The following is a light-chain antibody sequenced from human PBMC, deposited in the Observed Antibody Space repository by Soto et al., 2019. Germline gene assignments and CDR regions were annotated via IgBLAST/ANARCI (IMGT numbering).Light chain of an antibody. V-gene: IGKV3-11*01. Sequence: EIVLTQSPATLSLSPGERATLSCRASQSVSSYLAWYEQKPGQAPRLLIYDASNRATGIPARFSGSGSGTDSTITISSLEHEDSAVYYCQHDSNWPLTFGGGTKVEIK. CDR1: QSVSSY. CDR2: DAS. J-gene: IGKJ4*01. CDR3: QHDSNWPLT.